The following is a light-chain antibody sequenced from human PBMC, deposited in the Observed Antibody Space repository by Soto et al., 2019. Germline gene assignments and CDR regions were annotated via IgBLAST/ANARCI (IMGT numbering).Light chain of an antibody. CDR3: SSSTSSTTLDV. CDR2: EVS. CDR1: GSDVGGYNY. J-gene: IGLJ1*01. Sequence: QSALTQPASVSGSPGQSITISCTGTGSDVGGYNYVSWYQQHPGKAPKLMIFEVSNRPSGVSIRFSGSKSGNTASLTISGLQAEDEADYYCSSSTSSTTLDVFGTGTKLTVL. V-gene: IGLV2-14*01.